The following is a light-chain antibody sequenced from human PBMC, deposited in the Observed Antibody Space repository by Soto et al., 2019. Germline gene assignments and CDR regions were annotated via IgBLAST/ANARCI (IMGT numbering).Light chain of an antibody. CDR1: QSVSSY. CDR2: DAS. CDR3: QQRSNWPWT. Sequence: EIVLTQSPATLSLSPGESATLSCRASQSVSSYLAWYQQKPGQAPRLLIYDASNRATGIPARFSGSGSRTDLTLTISSLEPEDFAVYYCQQRSNWPWTFGQGTKVEIK. J-gene: IGKJ1*01. V-gene: IGKV3-11*01.